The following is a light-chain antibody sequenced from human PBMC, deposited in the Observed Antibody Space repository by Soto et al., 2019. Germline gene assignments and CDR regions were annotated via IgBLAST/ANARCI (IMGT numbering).Light chain of an antibody. CDR1: QRLSASD. Sequence: EIVLTQSPGTLSLSPGQRATLSCRASQRLSASDIAWYQQKPGQAPKFLIYGVSSRATGIPDRFSGSGSGTDFTLTISRLEPEDFAVYHCQQYGSSPLITFGQGTRLA. CDR3: QQYGSSPLIT. V-gene: IGKV3-20*01. J-gene: IGKJ5*01. CDR2: GVS.